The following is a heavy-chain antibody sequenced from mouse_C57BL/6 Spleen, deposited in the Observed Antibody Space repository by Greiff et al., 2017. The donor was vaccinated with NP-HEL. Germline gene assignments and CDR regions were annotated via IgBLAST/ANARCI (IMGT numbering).Heavy chain of an antibody. D-gene: IGHD1-1*01. CDR3: ATVVATGDY. J-gene: IGHJ2*01. V-gene: IGHV1-69*01. Sequence: QVQLQQPGAELVMPGASVKLSCKASGYTFTSYWMHWVKQRPRQGLEWIGEIDPSDSYTNYNQKFKGKSTLTVDKSSSTAYMQLSSLTSEDSAVYYCATVVATGDYWGQGTTLTVSS. CDR1: GYTFTSYW. CDR2: IDPSDSYT.